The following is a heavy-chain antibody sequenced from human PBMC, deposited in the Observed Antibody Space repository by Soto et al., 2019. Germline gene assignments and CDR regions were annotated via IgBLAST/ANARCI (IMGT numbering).Heavy chain of an antibody. J-gene: IGHJ4*02. CDR3: ARTKYSSGPDYYFDY. CDR1: GYTFTSYG. V-gene: IGHV1-18*01. D-gene: IGHD6-19*01. Sequence: GASVKVSCKASGYTFTSYGISWVRQAPGQGLEWMGWISAYNGNTNYAQKLQGRVTMTTDTSTSTAYMELRSLRSDDTAVYYCARTKYSSGPDYYFDYWGQGTLVTVSS. CDR2: ISAYNGNT.